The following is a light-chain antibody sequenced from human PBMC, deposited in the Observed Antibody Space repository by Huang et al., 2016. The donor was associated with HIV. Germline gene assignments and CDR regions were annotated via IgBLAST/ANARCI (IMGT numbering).Light chain of an antibody. J-gene: IGKJ4*01. CDR1: QSVIGNH. CDR3: HQYARTPLT. Sequence: EIVLTQTPATLSLSPGERVTLSCGASQSVIGNHLAGYQQNPGRAPRHLIYDASNRAIDIPDRFSGSGSGTSLTLTIDRLEPEDFAVYYCHQYARTPLTFGGGTKVEI. V-gene: IGKV3D-20*01. CDR2: DAS.